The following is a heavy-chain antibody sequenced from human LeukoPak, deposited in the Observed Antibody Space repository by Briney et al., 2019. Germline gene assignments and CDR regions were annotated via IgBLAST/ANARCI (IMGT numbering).Heavy chain of an antibody. V-gene: IGHV3-21*01. D-gene: IGHD3-10*01. CDR1: GFTLSSYS. CDR2: ISTSSSHI. CDR3: ARDRVTMVRGVIIPNDY. Sequence: GRSMRPSCAASGFTLSSYSTNWDRQAAGKGLEWVSSISTSSSHIYHADSVKGRFTISRDNAKNSLYLQMNSLRAEDTAVYYCARDRVTMVRGVIIPNDYWGQGTLVTVSS. J-gene: IGHJ4*02.